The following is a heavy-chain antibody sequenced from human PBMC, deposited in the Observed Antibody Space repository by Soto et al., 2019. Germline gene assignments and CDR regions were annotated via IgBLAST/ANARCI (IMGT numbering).Heavy chain of an antibody. Sequence: ASVKVSCKVSGYTLTELSMHWVRQAPGKGLEWMGGFDPEDGETIYAQKFQGRVTMTEDASTTSAYMELSSLRSEDTAVYYCARLSVSYGDLLFWGQGTLVTVSS. CDR1: GYTLTELS. J-gene: IGHJ4*02. CDR3: ARLSVSYGDLLF. V-gene: IGHV1-24*01. CDR2: FDPEDGET. D-gene: IGHD4-17*01.